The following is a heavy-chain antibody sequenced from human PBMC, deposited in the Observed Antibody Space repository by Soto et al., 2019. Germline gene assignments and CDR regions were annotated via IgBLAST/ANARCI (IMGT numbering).Heavy chain of an antibody. CDR3: ARYSSSWYGLDY. CDR1: GFTFSSYA. D-gene: IGHD6-13*01. Sequence: HPGGSLRLSCAASGFTFSSYAMHWVRQAPGKGLEWVAVISYDGNIKYYADSVKGRFTISRDNSKNTLYLQMNSLRAEDTAVYYCARYSSSWYGLDYWGQGTLVTVSS. J-gene: IGHJ4*02. V-gene: IGHV3-30-3*01. CDR2: ISYDGNIK.